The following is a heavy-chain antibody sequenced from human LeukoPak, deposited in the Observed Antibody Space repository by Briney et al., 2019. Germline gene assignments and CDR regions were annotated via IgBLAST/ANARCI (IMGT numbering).Heavy chain of an antibody. Sequence: ASVKVSCKASGYTFSGYYMHWVRQAPGQGLEWMGWINPNSGGTSYAQKFQGRVTMTRDTSISTAYMELSRLRSDDTAVYYCARDRYSSSWYYFDYWGQGTLVTVSS. V-gene: IGHV1-2*02. J-gene: IGHJ4*02. CDR2: INPNSGGT. CDR1: GYTFSGYY. CDR3: ARDRYSSSWYYFDY. D-gene: IGHD6-13*01.